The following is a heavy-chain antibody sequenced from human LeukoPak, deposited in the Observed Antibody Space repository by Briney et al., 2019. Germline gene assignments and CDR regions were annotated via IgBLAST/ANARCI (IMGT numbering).Heavy chain of an antibody. Sequence: SETLSLTCTVSGGSISSGSYYWSWIRQPPGKGLEWIGYIYYSGSTNYNPSLKSRVTISVDTSKNQFSLKLSSVTAADTAVYYCARDGDSYGFRAFDIWGQGTMVTVS. CDR3: ARDGDSYGFRAFDI. V-gene: IGHV4-61*01. CDR1: GGSISSGSYY. CDR2: IYYSGST. D-gene: IGHD5-18*01. J-gene: IGHJ3*02.